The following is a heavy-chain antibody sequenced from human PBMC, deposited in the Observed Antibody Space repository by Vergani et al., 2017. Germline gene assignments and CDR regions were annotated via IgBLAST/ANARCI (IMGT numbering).Heavy chain of an antibody. D-gene: IGHD6-19*01. CDR2: ISWNSGSI. V-gene: IGHV3-9*01. CDR1: GFTFDDYA. CDR3: AKGAVAGTLEAFDI. Sequence: VQLVESGGGLVQPGRSLRLSCAASGFTFDDYAMHWVRQAPGKGLEWVSGISWNSGSIGYADSVKGRFTISRDNAKNSLYLQMNSLRAEDTALYYCAKGAVAGTLEAFDIWGQGTMVTVSS. J-gene: IGHJ3*02.